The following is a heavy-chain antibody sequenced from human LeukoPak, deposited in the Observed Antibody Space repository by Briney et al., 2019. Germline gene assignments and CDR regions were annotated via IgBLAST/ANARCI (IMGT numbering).Heavy chain of an antibody. V-gene: IGHV3-11*01. Sequence: SGGSLRLSCAASGFTFSDYYMSWIRQAPGKGLEWVSYISSSGSTIYYADSVKGRFTISRDNAKNSLYLQMNSLRAEDTAVYYCARVPVTIFGVVIWGSPYGMDVWGQGTTVTVSS. D-gene: IGHD3-3*01. CDR2: ISSSGSTI. J-gene: IGHJ6*02. CDR1: GFTFSDYY. CDR3: ARVPVTIFGVVIWGSPYGMDV.